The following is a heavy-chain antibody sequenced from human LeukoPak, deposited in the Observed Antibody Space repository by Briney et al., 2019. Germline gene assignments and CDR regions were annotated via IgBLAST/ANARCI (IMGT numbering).Heavy chain of an antibody. Sequence: SETLSLTCAVYGGSFGGYFWSWIRQPPGKGLEWIGQIHESGSTNYNPSLKSRVTMSIDTSKKQFSLKVGSMTAADTAVYFCARASAYSTSSGVNYWGQGALVTVSS. J-gene: IGHJ4*02. CDR3: ARASAYSTSSGVNY. CDR2: IHESGST. V-gene: IGHV4-34*01. D-gene: IGHD4-11*01. CDR1: GGSFGGYF.